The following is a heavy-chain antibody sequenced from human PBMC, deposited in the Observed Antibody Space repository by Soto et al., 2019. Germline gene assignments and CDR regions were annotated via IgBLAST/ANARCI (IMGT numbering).Heavy chain of an antibody. D-gene: IGHD6-6*01. J-gene: IGHJ6*02. CDR1: GVTFSSYA. CDR2: IIPIFGTA. Sequence: SVKVSCKASGVTFSSYAICWVRQAPGQGLEWMGGIIPIFGTANYAQKFKGRVTITADESTSTAYMELSSLRSEDTALYYCASLGIAARRWSDYYYGMDVWGQGTTVTVSS. CDR3: ASLGIAARRWSDYYYGMDV. V-gene: IGHV1-69*13.